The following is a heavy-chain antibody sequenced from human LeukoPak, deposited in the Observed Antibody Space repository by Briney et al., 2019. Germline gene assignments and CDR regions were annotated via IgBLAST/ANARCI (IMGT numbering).Heavy chain of an antibody. CDR1: GFTFSSYG. Sequence: GGSLRLSCAASGFTFSSYGMTWVRQAPGKGLEWVSYISSSSTIYYADSVKGRFTISRDNAKNSLYLQLNSLRAEDTAVYYCARDYNYWGQGTLVTVSS. CDR3: ARDYNY. J-gene: IGHJ4*02. V-gene: IGHV3-48*01. CDR2: ISSSSTI.